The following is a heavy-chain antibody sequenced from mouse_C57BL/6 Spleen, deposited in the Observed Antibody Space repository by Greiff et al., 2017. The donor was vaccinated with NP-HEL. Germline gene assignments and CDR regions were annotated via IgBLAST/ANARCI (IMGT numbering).Heavy chain of an antibody. CDR2: ILPGSGST. CDR1: GYTFTGYW. D-gene: IGHD3-2*02. CDR3: ASSRQLSAMDY. V-gene: IGHV1-9*01. J-gene: IGHJ4*01. Sequence: VQLQQSGAELMKPGASVKLSCKATGYTFTGYWIEWVKQRPGHGLEWIGEILPGSGSTNDNEKFQGKATFPADTSSNIAYMPLSSLTNEDSAIYYCASSRQLSAMDYWGQGTSVTVAS.